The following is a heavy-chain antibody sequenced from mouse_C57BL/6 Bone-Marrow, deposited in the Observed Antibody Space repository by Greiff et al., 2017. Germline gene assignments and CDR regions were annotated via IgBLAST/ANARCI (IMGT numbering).Heavy chain of an antibody. CDR2: ISSGGSYT. D-gene: IGHD1-1*01. V-gene: IGHV5-6*01. CDR1: GFTFSSYG. CDR3: ASSSWAWFAY. J-gene: IGHJ3*01. Sequence: EVQLQESGGDLVKPGGSLKLSCAASGFTFSSYGMSWVRQTPDKRLEWVATISSGGSYTYYPDSVKGRFTISRDNAKNTLYLQMSSLKSEVTAMYYCASSSWAWFAYWGQGTLVTVSA.